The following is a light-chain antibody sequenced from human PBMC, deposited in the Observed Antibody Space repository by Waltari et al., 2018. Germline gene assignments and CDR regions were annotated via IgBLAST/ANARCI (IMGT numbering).Light chain of an antibody. CDR1: TSNIGSNT. CDR3: AAWDDSLNGLYV. V-gene: IGLV1-44*01. CDR2: GSK. Sequence: QSVLTQPPSASVPPGQRLTISCSGSTSNIGSNTVTWYQQPPGTAPKLLIYGSKQRPSGVPDRFSGSKSGTSASLAISGLQSEDEADYYCAAWDDSLNGLYVFGPGTKVTVL. J-gene: IGLJ1*01.